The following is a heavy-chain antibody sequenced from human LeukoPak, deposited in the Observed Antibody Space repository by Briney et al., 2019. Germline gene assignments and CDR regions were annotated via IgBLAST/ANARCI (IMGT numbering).Heavy chain of an antibody. CDR2: IWYDGSNK. Sequence: GGSLRLSCXASGFTFSSYGMHWVRQAPGKGLEWVAVIWYDGSNKYYADSVKGRFTISRDNSKNTLYLQMNSLRAEDTAVYYCAKDLGGGYGIFDYWGHGTLVTVSS. J-gene: IGHJ4*01. CDR3: AKDLGGGYGIFDY. D-gene: IGHD5-12*01. CDR1: GFTFSSYG. V-gene: IGHV3-33*06.